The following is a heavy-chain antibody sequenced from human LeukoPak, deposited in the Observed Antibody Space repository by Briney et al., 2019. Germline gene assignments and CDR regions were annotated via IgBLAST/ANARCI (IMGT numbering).Heavy chain of an antibody. CDR2: ISSRGGRT. Sequence: GGALRLFCAASGFAFSNYVMIWGGQAPGKEPEGVSYISSRGGRTYYADSVNGRFTVSRDYAKDSLFLHMNSLRVEDTAIYYCARDSLHDYGDTGYGYYFDYWGQGTLVTVSS. V-gene: IGHV3-48*03. CDR3: ARDSLHDYGDTGYGYYFDY. CDR1: GFAFSNYV. J-gene: IGHJ4*02. D-gene: IGHD4/OR15-4a*01.